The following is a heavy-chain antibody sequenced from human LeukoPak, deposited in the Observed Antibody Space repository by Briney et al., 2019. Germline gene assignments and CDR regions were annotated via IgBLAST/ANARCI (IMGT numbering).Heavy chain of an antibody. CDR1: GFTFSIYA. Sequence: GGSLRLSCAASGFTFSIYAMSWVRQAPGKGLEWVSAISGSGGSTYYADSVRGRFTISRDNSKNTLYLQMNSLRAEDTAVYYCAKFWPHWSGGSCYDYWGQGTPVTVSS. J-gene: IGHJ4*02. D-gene: IGHD2-15*01. CDR2: ISGSGGST. CDR3: AKFWPHWSGGSCYDY. V-gene: IGHV3-23*01.